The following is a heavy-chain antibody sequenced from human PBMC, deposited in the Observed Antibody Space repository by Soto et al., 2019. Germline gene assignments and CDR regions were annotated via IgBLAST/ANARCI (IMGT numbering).Heavy chain of an antibody. V-gene: IGHV3-66*01. CDR3: ARVGSKYSGYHRYYYYMDV. J-gene: IGHJ6*03. D-gene: IGHD5-12*01. Sequence: GGSLRLSCAASGFTVSSNYMSWVRQAPGKGLEWVSVIYSGGSTYYADSVKGRFTISRDNSKNTLYLQMNSLRAEDTAVYYCARVGSKYSGYHRYYYYMDVWGKGTTVTVSS. CDR1: GFTVSSNY. CDR2: IYSGGST.